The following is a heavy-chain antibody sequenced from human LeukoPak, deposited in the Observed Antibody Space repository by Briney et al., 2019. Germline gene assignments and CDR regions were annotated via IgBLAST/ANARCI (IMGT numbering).Heavy chain of an antibody. CDR3: ARSTSGWKLDY. CDR2: ISYDGTNK. V-gene: IGHV3-30-3*01. D-gene: IGHD6-19*01. Sequence: PGKSLRLSCTASGFSFSTHASHWVRQAPGEGLEWVAVISYDGTNKYHAKSVKGRFTISRDNSKNTLYLQMNSPRVDDTAVYYCARSTSGWKLDYWGQGTLVTVSS. J-gene: IGHJ4*02. CDR1: GFSFSTHA.